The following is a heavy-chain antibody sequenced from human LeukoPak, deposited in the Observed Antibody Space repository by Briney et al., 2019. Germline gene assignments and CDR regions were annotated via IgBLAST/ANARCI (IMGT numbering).Heavy chain of an antibody. D-gene: IGHD2-2*01. V-gene: IGHV1-69*05. CDR1: GGTFSSYA. J-gene: IGHJ3*02. CDR2: IIPIFGTA. CDR3: ARETNSIGYCSSTSCRDDAFDI. Sequence: ASVTVSCKASGGTFSSYAISWVRQAPGQGLEWMGGIIPIFGTANYAQKFQGRVTITTNESTSTAYMELSRLRSDDTAVYYCARETNSIGYCSSTSCRDDAFDIWGQGTMVTVSS.